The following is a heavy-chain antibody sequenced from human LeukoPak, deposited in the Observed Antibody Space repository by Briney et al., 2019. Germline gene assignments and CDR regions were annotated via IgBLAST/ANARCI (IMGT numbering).Heavy chain of an antibody. CDR3: AREAIAAGKNFDY. V-gene: IGHV1-46*01. CDR1: GYTFSSHY. D-gene: IGHD6-25*01. Sequence: ASVKVSCKASGYTFSSHYMQWVRQAPGQGLEWMGVINPSCDSTTYAQNFQGRVTMTRDTSTSTAYMELSSLRSEDTAVYYCAREAIAAGKNFDYWGQGTLVTVSS. CDR2: INPSCDST. J-gene: IGHJ4*02.